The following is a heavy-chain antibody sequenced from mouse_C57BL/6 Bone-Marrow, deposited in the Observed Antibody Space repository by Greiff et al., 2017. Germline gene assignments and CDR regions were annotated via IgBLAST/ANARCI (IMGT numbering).Heavy chain of an antibody. CDR1: GYTFTDYY. Sequence: QVQLQQSGAELVRPGASVKLSCKASGYTFTDYYIHWVKQRPGQGLEWIARIYPGSGNTYYNEKFKGKDTLTAEKSYSTAYMQLSSLTSEDSAVYFGAREEAMVTTDSMDYWGQGTSVTVSA. CDR3: AREEAMVTTDSMDY. CDR2: IYPGSGNT. V-gene: IGHV1-76*01. D-gene: IGHD2-2*01. J-gene: IGHJ4*01.